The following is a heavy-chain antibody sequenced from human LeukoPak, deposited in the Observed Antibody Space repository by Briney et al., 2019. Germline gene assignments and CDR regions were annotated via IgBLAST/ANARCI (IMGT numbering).Heavy chain of an antibody. D-gene: IGHD3-22*01. CDR1: GGSISSYY. J-gene: IGHJ4*02. CDR3: ARGGWLSPLDY. V-gene: IGHV4-59*01. CDR2: IYYSGST. Sequence: PSETLSLTCTVSGGSISSYYWSWIRQPPGKGLEWIGYIYYSGSTNYNPSLKSRVTISVDTSKNQFSLKLSSVTAADTAVYYCARGGWLSPLDYWGQGTLVTVSS.